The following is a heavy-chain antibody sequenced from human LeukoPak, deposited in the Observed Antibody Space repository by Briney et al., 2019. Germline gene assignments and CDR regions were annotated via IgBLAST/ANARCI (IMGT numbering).Heavy chain of an antibody. CDR3: ARYPRSNYNFDF. Sequence: ASVKVSCKASGYTFTSYDINSVRQATGQGLEWMGWMNPNNNNTGYAQKFQGRVTMTRNTSISTAYMELSSLRSEDTAVYYCARYPRSNYNFDFRGQGTLVTVSS. CDR1: GYTFTSYD. J-gene: IGHJ4*02. V-gene: IGHV1-8*01. D-gene: IGHD5-24*01. CDR2: MNPNNNNT.